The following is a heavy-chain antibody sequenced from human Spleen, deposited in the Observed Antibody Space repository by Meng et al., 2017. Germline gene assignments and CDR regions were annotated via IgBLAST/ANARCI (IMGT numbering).Heavy chain of an antibody. Sequence: QVQLQQWGAGLLKPSETLSLTCAVYGGSFSGYYWSWIRQPPGKGLEWIGEINHSGSTNYNPSLKSRVTISVDTSKNQFSLKLSSVTAADTAVYYCARRHNWGWVPIDYWGQGTLVTVSS. CDR3: ARRHNWGWVPIDY. J-gene: IGHJ4*02. V-gene: IGHV4-34*01. CDR1: GGSFSGYY. D-gene: IGHD7-27*01. CDR2: INHSGST.